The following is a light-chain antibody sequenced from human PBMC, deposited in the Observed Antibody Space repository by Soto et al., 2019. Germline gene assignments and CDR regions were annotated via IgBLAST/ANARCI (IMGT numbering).Light chain of an antibody. J-gene: IGKJ5*01. CDR1: QSVLSNSNKKSY. CDR3: QQYFRTPIP. CDR2: WAS. Sequence: DIVMTQSPDSLAVSLGEGATITCKSSQSVLSNSNKKSYLGWYQQKPGQPPKLLIYWASTRESGVPDRFSGSGSGTDFTLTISRLQAEDGALFYCQQYFRTPIPLGPGTRLEIK. V-gene: IGKV4-1*01.